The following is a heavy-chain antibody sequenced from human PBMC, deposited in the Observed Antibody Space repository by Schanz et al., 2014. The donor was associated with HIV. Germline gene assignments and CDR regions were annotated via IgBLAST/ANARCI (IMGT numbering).Heavy chain of an antibody. V-gene: IGHV3-30*03. J-gene: IGHJ6*02. CDR3: ARGALGLAAAGSYYFYYGMDV. Sequence: QVELVESGGGVVQPGRSLRLSCAASGFTFSSFGMHWVRQAPGKGLEWVAVISSDGSEEYFADSVKGRFTISRDNSKNTLFLQMNSLRVEDTAVYYCARGALGLAAAGSYYFYYGMDVWGQGTTVTVSS. CDR2: ISSDGSEE. D-gene: IGHD6-13*01. CDR1: GFTFSSFG.